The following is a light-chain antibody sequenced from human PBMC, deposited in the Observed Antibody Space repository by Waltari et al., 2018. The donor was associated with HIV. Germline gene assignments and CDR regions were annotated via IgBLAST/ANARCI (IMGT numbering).Light chain of an antibody. CDR3: RSYDSSLSGSRV. CDR2: GNN. Sequence: QSVLTQPPSVSGAPGQRVTISCTGSSSNIGAGFDVHWYQHLPGTAPKLLIYGNNNRPSGVTDRFSASRSGTSASLAITGLQAEDEAHYDCRSYDSSLSGSRVFGGGTKVTVL. CDR1: SSNIGAGFD. V-gene: IGLV1-40*01. J-gene: IGLJ3*02.